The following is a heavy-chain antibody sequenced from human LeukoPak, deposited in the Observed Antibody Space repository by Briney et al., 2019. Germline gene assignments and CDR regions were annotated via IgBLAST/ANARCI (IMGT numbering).Heavy chain of an antibody. V-gene: IGHV1-8*01. Sequence: ASVKVSCKASGYTFTSYDISWVRQATGQGLEWMGWMNPNSGNTGYAQKFQGRVTMTRNTSISTAYMELSSLRSEDTAVYYCARVYSGSQSNWFDPWGQGTLVTVSS. CDR2: MNPNSGNT. CDR3: ARVYSGSQSNWFDP. D-gene: IGHD1-26*01. J-gene: IGHJ5*02. CDR1: GYTFTSYD.